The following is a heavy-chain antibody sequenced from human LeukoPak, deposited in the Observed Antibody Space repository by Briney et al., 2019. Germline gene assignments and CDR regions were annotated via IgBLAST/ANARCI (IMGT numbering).Heavy chain of an antibody. V-gene: IGHV1-69*13. J-gene: IGHJ3*02. Sequence: SVKVSCKASGGTFSSYAFNWVRQAPGQGLEWMGGIIPMFGTTNYAQNFQGRVTITADESTSTAYMELSSLRSEDTAVYYCAREAPSSDAFDIWGQGTVVTVSS. CDR2: IIPMFGTT. CDR3: AREAPSSDAFDI. CDR1: GGTFSSYA.